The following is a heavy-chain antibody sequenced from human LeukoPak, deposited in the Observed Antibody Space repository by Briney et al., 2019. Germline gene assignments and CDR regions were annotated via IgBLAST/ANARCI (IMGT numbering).Heavy chain of an antibody. CDR1: GFTFSSYG. CDR3: AKGDRYSSSSGTFDY. V-gene: IGHV3-30*18. J-gene: IGHJ4*02. Sequence: PGGSLRLSCAASGFTFSSYGMHWVRQAPGKGLEWVAVISYGGSNKYYADSVKGRFTISRDNSKNTLYLQMNSLRAEDTAVYYCAKGDRYSSSSGTFDYWGQGTLVTVSS. D-gene: IGHD6-6*01. CDR2: ISYGGSNK.